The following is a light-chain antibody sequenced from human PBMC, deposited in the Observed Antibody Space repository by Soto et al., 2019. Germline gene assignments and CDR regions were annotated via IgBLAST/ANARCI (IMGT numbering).Light chain of an antibody. CDR1: QSVSSSY. CDR3: QQYGSSPTYT. J-gene: IGKJ2*01. CDR2: GAS. Sequence: EIVLTQSPGTLSLSPGERATLSCRASQSVSSSYLAWYQQKPGQAPRLLIYGASSRATGIPDRFSSSGSGTDFTLTISRLEPEDFAVYYCQQYGSSPTYTFGQGTKLEIK. V-gene: IGKV3-20*01.